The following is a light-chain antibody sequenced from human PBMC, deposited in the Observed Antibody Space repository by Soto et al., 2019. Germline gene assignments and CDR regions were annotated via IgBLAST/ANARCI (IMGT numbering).Light chain of an antibody. CDR1: QAVNTR. J-gene: IGKJ1*01. CDR2: GAS. CDR3: QQYHNWWT. V-gene: IGKV3-15*01. Sequence: EIVLTQSPATLSSFPGDRVTLSCRASQAVNTRLAWYQHRPGQAPRLLIYGASTRVTGIPARFSGSGSGTEFTLTISSLQSEDFAVYYCQQYHNWWTFGQGTKVEIK.